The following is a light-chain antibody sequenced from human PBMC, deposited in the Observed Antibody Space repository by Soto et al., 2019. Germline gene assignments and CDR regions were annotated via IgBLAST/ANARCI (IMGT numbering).Light chain of an antibody. CDR2: DAS. Sequence: IVLTQSPATLSLSPGERATLSCRASQSVSSYLAWYQQKPGQAPRLLIYDASNRATGIPARFSGSGSGTDFNLTISRLEPEDFAVYYCQKRSNWYTFGQGTKLEIK. V-gene: IGKV3-11*01. J-gene: IGKJ2*01. CDR1: QSVSSY. CDR3: QKRSNWYT.